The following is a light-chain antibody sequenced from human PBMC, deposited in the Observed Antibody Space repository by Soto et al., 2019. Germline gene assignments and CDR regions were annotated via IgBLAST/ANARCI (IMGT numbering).Light chain of an antibody. CDR1: SANIGAAYN. Sequence: QSGLTQPPSVSGTPGQRVAISCTWSSANIGAAYNVDWYQQLPGTAPKLLIYGNNNRPSGVPARFSGSQYGTSASLAIAGLQAEDEGDYYCQYYDSSLSGYVFGTGTKVTVL. J-gene: IGLJ1*01. CDR3: QYYDSSLSGYV. CDR2: GNN. V-gene: IGLV1-40*02.